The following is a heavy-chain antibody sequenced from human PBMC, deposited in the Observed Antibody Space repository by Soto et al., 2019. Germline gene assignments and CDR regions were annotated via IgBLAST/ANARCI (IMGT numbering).Heavy chain of an antibody. D-gene: IGHD4-17*01. CDR1: GGSISSYY. CDR3: ARDVGDYGTDY. V-gene: IGHV4-59*01. Sequence: SETLSLTCTVSGGSISSYYWSWIRQPPGKGLEWIGYIYYSGSTNYNPSLKSRVTISVDTSKNQFSLKLSSVTAADTAVYYCARDVGDYGTDYRGRGTVGPVSP. J-gene: IGHJ4*02. CDR2: IYYSGST.